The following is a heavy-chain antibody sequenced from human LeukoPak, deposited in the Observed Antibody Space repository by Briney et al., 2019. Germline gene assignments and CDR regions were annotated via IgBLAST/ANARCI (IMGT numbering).Heavy chain of an antibody. CDR2: ISHSGST. CDR3: ARDLTDYYELDY. CDR1: GYSISSGYY. J-gene: IGHJ4*02. V-gene: IGHV4-38-2*02. D-gene: IGHD3-22*01. Sequence: SETLSLTCTVSGYSISSGYYWGWIRQPPGKGLKWIGSISHSGSTYYNPSLKSRVTMSVDTSKNQFSLNLISVTAADTAVYYCARDLTDYYELDYWGQGTLVTVSS.